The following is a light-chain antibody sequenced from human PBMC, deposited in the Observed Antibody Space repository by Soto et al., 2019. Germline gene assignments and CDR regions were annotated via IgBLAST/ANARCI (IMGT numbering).Light chain of an antibody. CDR2: DVS. CDR3: SSYTSSSTLPVV. CDR1: SSDVGAYNY. V-gene: IGLV2-14*01. Sequence: QLVLTQPRSVSGSPGQSVTISCTGTSSDVGAYNYVSWYQQHPGKAPKVMIYDVSNRPSGVSNRFSGSKSGNTASLTISGLQAEDEADYYCSSYTSSSTLPVVFGGGTKLTVL. J-gene: IGLJ2*01.